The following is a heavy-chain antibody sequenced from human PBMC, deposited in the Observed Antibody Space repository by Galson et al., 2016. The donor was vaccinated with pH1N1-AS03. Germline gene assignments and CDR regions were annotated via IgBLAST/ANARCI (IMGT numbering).Heavy chain of an antibody. D-gene: IGHD1-1*01. CDR3: ARVRDATSWKYFFDY. Sequence: QSGAEVKKPGESLKISCKGSEYSFPDYWIAWVRQMPGKGLEWVGLIYPGDSDTRYSPSFQGQVTFSADKSTDTAYLQWSSLQASDTALYYCARVRDATSWKYFFDYWGQGTLVTVSS. CDR2: IYPGDSDT. CDR1: EYSFPDYW. J-gene: IGHJ4*02. V-gene: IGHV5-51*01.